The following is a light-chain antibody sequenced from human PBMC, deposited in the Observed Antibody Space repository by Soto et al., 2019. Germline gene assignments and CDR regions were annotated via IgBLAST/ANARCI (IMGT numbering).Light chain of an antibody. CDR2: AAS. CDR1: QSIVTY. Sequence: PSSLSASVGDRVTITCRASQSIVTYLNWYLQKPGKAPKLLIYAASNLQSGVPSRFSGSASGTDFTLTISSLQPEDFATYFCQQSYSTPPWTFGQGTKVVIK. CDR3: QQSYSTPPWT. V-gene: IGKV1-39*01. J-gene: IGKJ1*01.